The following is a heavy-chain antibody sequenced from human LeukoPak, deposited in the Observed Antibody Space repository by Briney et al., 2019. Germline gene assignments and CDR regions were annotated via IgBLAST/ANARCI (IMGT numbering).Heavy chain of an antibody. CDR2: IYYSGST. CDR1: GGSISSSSYY. D-gene: IGHD3-16*01. CDR3: ARFDYGGPTYYFDY. V-gene: IGHV4-39*01. J-gene: IGHJ4*02. Sequence: PSETLSLTCTVSGGSISSSSYYRGWIRQPPGKGLEWIGSIYYSGSTYYNPSLKSRVTISVDTSKNQFSLKLSSVTAADTAVYYCARFDYGGPTYYFDYWGQGTLVTVSS.